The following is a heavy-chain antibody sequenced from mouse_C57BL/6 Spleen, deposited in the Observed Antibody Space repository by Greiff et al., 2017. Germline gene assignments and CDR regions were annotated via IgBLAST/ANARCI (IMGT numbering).Heavy chain of an antibody. CDR3: ARDGYYWYFDV. CDR1: GYTFTSYW. Sequence: VQLQQPGTELVKPGASVKLSCKASGYTFTSYWMHLVKQRPGQGLDWIGNINPRNGGTNSNEKFKSQATLTVDKSSSTAYMQLSSLTSEDAAVYYCARDGYYWYFDVWGTGTTVTVSS. D-gene: IGHD2-3*01. CDR2: INPRNGGT. V-gene: IGHV1-53*01. J-gene: IGHJ1*03.